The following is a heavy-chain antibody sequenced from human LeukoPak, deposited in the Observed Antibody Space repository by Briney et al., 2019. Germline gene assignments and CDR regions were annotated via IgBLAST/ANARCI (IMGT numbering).Heavy chain of an antibody. CDR3: TRDQTPYY. J-gene: IGHJ4*02. CDR2: IRSKVYGGTP. V-gene: IGHV3-49*04. Sequence: GGSLRLSCTASGFTFGDYAMTWVRQAPGKGLGWVGFIRSKVYGGTPEYAASVKGRFTISRDDSKGIAYLQMNSLKTEDTAVYYCTRDQTPYYWGRGTLVTVSS. CDR1: GFTFGDYA.